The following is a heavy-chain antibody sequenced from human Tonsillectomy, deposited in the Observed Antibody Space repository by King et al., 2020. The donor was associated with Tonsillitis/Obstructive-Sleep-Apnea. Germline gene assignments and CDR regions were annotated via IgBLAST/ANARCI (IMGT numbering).Heavy chain of an antibody. D-gene: IGHD2-2*01. J-gene: IGHJ6*03. Sequence: QVQLQQWGAGLLKPSETLSLTCAVYGGSFSGYYWSWIRQPPGKGLEWIGEINHSGSTNYNPSLKSRVTISVDTSKNQFSLKLSSVTAADTAVYYCARRGDIVVVPAANGAYYMDVWGKGTTVTVSS. CDR2: INHSGST. V-gene: IGHV4-34*01. CDR1: GGSFSGYY. CDR3: ARRGDIVVVPAANGAYYMDV.